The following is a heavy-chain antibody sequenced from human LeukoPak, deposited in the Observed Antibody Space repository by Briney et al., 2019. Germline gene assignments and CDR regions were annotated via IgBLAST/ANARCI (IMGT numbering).Heavy chain of an antibody. J-gene: IGHJ4*02. Sequence: GGSLRLSCAASGFTFSSYEMNWVRQAPGKGLEWVSYISSSGSTIYYADSVKGRFTISRDNAKNSLYAQMNSLRAEDTAVYYCARGSFGEFFYWGQGTLVTVSS. CDR3: ARGSFGEFFY. V-gene: IGHV3-48*03. CDR2: ISSSGSTI. D-gene: IGHD3-10*01. CDR1: GFTFSSYE.